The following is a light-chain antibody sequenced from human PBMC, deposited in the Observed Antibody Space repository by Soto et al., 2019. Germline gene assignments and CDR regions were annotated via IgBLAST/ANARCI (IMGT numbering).Light chain of an antibody. CDR1: STDVGGYNA. J-gene: IGLJ1*01. CDR2: EVT. Sequence: QSVLSQPASVSWSPGHTIAISCTGTSTDVGGYNAVSWYQHHPGKAPKLIIYEVTHRPSGVSDRFSASKSGNTASLTISGLQAEDEADHYCNSFRVSHLYVFGTGTKVTVL. CDR3: NSFRVSHLYV. V-gene: IGLV2-14*01.